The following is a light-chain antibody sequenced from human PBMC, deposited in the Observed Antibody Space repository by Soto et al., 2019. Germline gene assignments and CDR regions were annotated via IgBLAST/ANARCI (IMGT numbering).Light chain of an antibody. J-gene: IGKJ1*01. Sequence: ILLTPSPCTLSLSPGDSATLSCRASQSVSSNLAWYQQKPGQAPRLLIYGASSRATGIPDRFSGSGSGTDFTLTISRLEPEDFAVYYCQQYGSSPWTFCQGSKVDIK. CDR2: GAS. CDR1: QSVSSN. V-gene: IGKV3-20*01. CDR3: QQYGSSPWT.